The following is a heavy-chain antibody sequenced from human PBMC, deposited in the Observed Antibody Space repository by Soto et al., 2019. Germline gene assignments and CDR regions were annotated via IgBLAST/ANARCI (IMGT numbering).Heavy chain of an antibody. CDR2: ISYDGSNK. V-gene: IGHV3-30-3*01. Sequence: QVQLVESGGNMVQPGRSLRLSCAASGFTFSSYAMHWVRQAPGKGLEWVAVISYDGSNKYYADSVKDRFTISRDNSKNTLYLQMNNLTAEDSAVYCWARSPATYYDGWSGTRYYYYGVDDWGQATTVTAS. D-gene: IGHD3-3*01. CDR3: ARSPATYYDGWSGTRYYYYGVDD. J-gene: IGHJ6*02. CDR1: GFTFSSYA.